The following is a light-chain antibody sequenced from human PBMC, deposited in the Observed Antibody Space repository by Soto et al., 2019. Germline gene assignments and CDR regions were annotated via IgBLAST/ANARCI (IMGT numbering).Light chain of an antibody. Sequence: QSVLTQPPSVSGAPGQTVTISCTGSSSNFGSGYEVHWYQQLPGKAPKLLIHDNNRRPSGVPDRFSGSKSGTSTSLAITGLQAEDEADYYCQSFDDSLSVHVFGTGTKVTVL. CDR1: SSNFGSGYE. CDR2: DNN. J-gene: IGLJ1*01. V-gene: IGLV1-40*01. CDR3: QSFDDSLSVHV.